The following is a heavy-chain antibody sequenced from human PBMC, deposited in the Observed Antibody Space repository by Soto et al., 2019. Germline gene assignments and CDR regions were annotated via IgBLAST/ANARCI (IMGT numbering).Heavy chain of an antibody. Sequence: EVQLVESGGGLVQPGGSLRLSCAASGFTVSTKYMSWVRQAPGKGLEWVSVIYSGGSTFYAGSGRGRFTISRDNSKNTLSPQRHSLSPEDPAVYYYARDPWAADYWVQGTMVTVSS. CDR2: IYSGGST. D-gene: IGHD3-16*01. J-gene: IGHJ4*02. CDR1: GFTVSTKY. CDR3: ARDPWAADY. V-gene: IGHV3-66*01.